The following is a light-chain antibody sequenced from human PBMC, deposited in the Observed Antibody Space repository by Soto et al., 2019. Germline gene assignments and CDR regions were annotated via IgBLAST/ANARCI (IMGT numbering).Light chain of an antibody. Sequence: EIVLTQSPGTLSLSPGERATLSCRASQSVSSTYLAWYQQKPGRAPRLLIYGASSRATGIPDRFSGSGSGSDFTLTISRLEPEDFAVYYCQHYGSLVLTFGGGTKVVIK. J-gene: IGKJ4*01. CDR2: GAS. CDR3: QHYGSLVLT. V-gene: IGKV3-20*01. CDR1: QSVSSTY.